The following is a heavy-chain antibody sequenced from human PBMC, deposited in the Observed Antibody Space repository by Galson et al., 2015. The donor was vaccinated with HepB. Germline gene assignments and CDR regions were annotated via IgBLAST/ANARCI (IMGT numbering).Heavy chain of an antibody. V-gene: IGHV3-23*01. CDR3: AKVGVMASNIPWDLHS. CDR2: ITGDGGRT. D-gene: IGHD3-16*01. Sequence: SLRLSCAASGFRFSNYGMTWVRQVPGKGLEWVSSITGDGGRTFIADSVKGRFTISRDSSRNTLYLQISSLRADDTAVYYCAKVGVMASNIPWDLHSWGQGTLVTVSS. J-gene: IGHJ4*02. CDR1: GFRFSNYG.